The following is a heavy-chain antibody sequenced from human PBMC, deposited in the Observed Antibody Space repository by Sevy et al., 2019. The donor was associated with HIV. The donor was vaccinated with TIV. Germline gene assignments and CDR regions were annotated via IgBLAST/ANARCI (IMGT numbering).Heavy chain of an antibody. CDR1: GGSISSYY. Sequence: SKTLSLTCTVSGGSISSYYWSWIRQPAGKGLEWIGRIYTSGSTNYNPSLKSRVTMSVDTSKNQFSLKLSSVTAADTAVYYCARDHSSSGVVVPAAMLFDPWGQGTLVTVSS. J-gene: IGHJ5*02. V-gene: IGHV4-4*07. CDR2: IYTSGST. D-gene: IGHD2-2*01. CDR3: ARDHSSSGVVVPAAMLFDP.